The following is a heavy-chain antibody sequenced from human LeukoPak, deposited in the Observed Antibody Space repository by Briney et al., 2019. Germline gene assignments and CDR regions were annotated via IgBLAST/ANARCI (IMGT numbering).Heavy chain of an antibody. V-gene: IGHV4-34*01. CDR1: GGSFSGYY. D-gene: IGHD3-10*01. CDR3: ARHLKVVRGVNRAVRAFDI. Sequence: PSETLSLTCAVYGGSFSGYYWSWIRQPPGKGLEWIGEINHSGSTNYNPSLKSRVTISVDTSKNQFSLKLSSVTAADTAVYYCARHLKVVRGVNRAVRAFDIWGQGTMVTVSS. J-gene: IGHJ3*02. CDR2: INHSGST.